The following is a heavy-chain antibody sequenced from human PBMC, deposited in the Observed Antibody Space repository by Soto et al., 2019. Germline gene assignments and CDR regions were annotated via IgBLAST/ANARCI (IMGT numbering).Heavy chain of an antibody. D-gene: IGHD3-9*01. Sequence: SETLSLTCAVYGGSFSGYYWSWIRQPPGKGLEWIGEINHSGSTNYNPSLKSRVTISVDTSKNQFSLKLSSVTAADTAVYYCARGVRYFDWLATRYYFDYWGQGTLVTVSS. V-gene: IGHV4-34*01. CDR3: ARGVRYFDWLATRYYFDY. J-gene: IGHJ4*02. CDR2: INHSGST. CDR1: GGSFSGYY.